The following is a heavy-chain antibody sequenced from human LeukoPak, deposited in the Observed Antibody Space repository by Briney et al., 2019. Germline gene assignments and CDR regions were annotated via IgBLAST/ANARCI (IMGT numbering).Heavy chain of an antibody. CDR3: ATGLTGTGYYYYYMDV. V-gene: IGHV1-24*01. D-gene: IGHD1-7*01. J-gene: IGHJ6*03. Sequence: GASVKVSCKVSGYTLTELSMHWVRQAPGKGLEWMGGFDPEDGETIYAQKLQGRVTMTEDTSTDTAYMELSSLRSEDTAVYYCATGLTGTGYYYYYMDVWGKGTTVTVSS. CDR1: GYTLTELS. CDR2: FDPEDGET.